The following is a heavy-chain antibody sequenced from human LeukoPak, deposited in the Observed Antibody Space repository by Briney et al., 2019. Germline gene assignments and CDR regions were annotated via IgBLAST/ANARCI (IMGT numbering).Heavy chain of an antibody. CDR3: AKDRSSTLDDAFDF. CDR1: GYTFGDYA. CDR2: IEWNSRQM. V-gene: IGHV3-9*01. Sequence: GTSLRLSCAASGYTFGDYAMHWVRQIPGKGLEWVSGIEWNSRQMVYADSVKGRFTISRDYAKNSVSPQVERLRAEDRALYYCAKDRSSTLDDAFDFWGQGTMVTVSS. D-gene: IGHD6-13*01. J-gene: IGHJ3*01.